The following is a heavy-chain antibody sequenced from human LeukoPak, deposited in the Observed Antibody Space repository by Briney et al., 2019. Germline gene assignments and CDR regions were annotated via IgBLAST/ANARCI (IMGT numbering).Heavy chain of an antibody. CDR3: ARFIVVDGWIDY. Sequence: SETLSLTCTVSGGSISSSSYYWSWIRQPPGKGLEWIGYIYYSGSTNYNPSLKSRVTISVDTSKNQFSLKLSSVTAADTAVYYCARFIVVDGWIDYWGQGTLVTVSS. J-gene: IGHJ4*02. CDR2: IYYSGST. D-gene: IGHD1-26*01. CDR1: GGSISSSSYY. V-gene: IGHV4-61*05.